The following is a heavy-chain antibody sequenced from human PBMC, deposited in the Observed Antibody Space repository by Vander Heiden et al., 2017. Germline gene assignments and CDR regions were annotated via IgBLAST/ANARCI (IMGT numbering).Heavy chain of an antibody. V-gene: IGHV1-8*01. D-gene: IGHD3-3*01. J-gene: IGHJ4*02. CDR2: KDPNSRNT. CDR1: GYTFTRYA. CDR3: ARVLGDFWSGDRTADRQREFDY. Sequence: QVQLVQSGAEVKKPGAPVKVYCKASGYTFTRYATNWVRQATGQGVEWMGGKDPNSRNTGYAQKFQGRVTMTRNTSISTAYMELSSLRSEDTAVYYCARVLGDFWSGDRTADRQREFDYWGQGTLVTVSS.